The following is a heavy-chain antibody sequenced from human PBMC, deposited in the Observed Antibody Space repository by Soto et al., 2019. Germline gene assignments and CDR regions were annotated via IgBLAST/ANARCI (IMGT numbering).Heavy chain of an antibody. CDR3: VFGSWNQYFFDP. V-gene: IGHV3-33*08. CDR1: GFTFTSYI. Sequence: HPXGSLRLSCTNAGFTFTSYIMHWVRRAPGKGLEWVATFWYDASAQRYADSVKGRFTISRDPSRGTVYLFMDSLRTDDTAVYYCVFGSWNQYFFDPWGQDILVTVSS. J-gene: IGHJ5*02. CDR2: FWYDASAQ. D-gene: IGHD6-13*01.